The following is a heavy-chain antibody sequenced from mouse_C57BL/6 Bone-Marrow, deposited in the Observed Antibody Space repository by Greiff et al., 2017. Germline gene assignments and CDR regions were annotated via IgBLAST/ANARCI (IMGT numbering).Heavy chain of an antibody. D-gene: IGHD1-1*01. J-gene: IGHJ3*01. CDR2: IYPRSGNT. Sequence: QVQLQQSGAELARPGASVKLSCKASGYTFTSYGISWVKQRTGQGLEWIGEIYPRSGNTYYNEKFKGKATLTADKSSSTAYMERRSLTSEDSAVYFCARSGLRRWAYWGQGTLVTVSA. CDR1: GYTFTSYG. CDR3: ARSGLRRWAY. V-gene: IGHV1-81*01.